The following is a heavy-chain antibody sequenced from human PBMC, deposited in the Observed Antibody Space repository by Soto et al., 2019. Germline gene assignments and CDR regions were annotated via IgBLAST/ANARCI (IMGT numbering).Heavy chain of an antibody. J-gene: IGHJ4*02. CDR1: GYNFSAHY. D-gene: IGHD5-12*01. V-gene: IGHV1-2*02. Sequence: QLVQSGAEVTKPGASVKVSCKTSGYNFSAHYIHWVRQPPGQGLEWMGWISPRRGDPHSADKFQERLTLTTDTATTTAFMHLSGLRVNDSAVYYCAKGGGYGHGHWGQGTPIIVSS. CDR3: AKGGGYGHGH. CDR2: ISPRRGDP.